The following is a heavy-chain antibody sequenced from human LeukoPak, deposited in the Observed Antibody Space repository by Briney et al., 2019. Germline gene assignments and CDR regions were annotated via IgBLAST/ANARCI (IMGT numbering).Heavy chain of an antibody. CDR1: GGSISSSSYY. CDR3: ARVRIWSRPSYFDY. CDR2: IYYSGST. Sequence: SETLSLTCTVSGGSISSSSYYWGWIRQPPGKGLEWIGGIYYSGSTSYNPSLKSRVTISVDTSKNQFSLKLSSVTAADTAVYYCARVRIWSRPSYFDYWGQGTLVTVSS. D-gene: IGHD3-16*01. J-gene: IGHJ4*02. V-gene: IGHV4-39*01.